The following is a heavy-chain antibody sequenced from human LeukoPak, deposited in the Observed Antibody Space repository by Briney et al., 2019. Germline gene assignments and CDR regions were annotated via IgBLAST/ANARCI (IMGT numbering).Heavy chain of an antibody. CDR1: GSTFSSYG. J-gene: IGHJ4*02. V-gene: IGHV3-30*02. CDR2: IRYDGSNK. D-gene: IGHD3-22*01. Sequence: PGGSLRLSCAASGSTFSSYGMHWVRQAPGKGLEWVAFIRYDGSNKYYADSVKGRFTISRDNSKNTLYLQMNSLRAEDTAVYYCAPASYYDSSGYYLDYWGQGTLVTVSS. CDR3: APASYYDSSGYYLDY.